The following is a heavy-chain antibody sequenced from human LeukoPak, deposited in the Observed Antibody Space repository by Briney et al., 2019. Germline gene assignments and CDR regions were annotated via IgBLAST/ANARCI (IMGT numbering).Heavy chain of an antibody. CDR1: GYTFTSYD. Sequence: ASVKVFCKASGYTFTSYDINWVRQATGQGLEWMGWMNPNSGNTGYAQKFQGRVTMTRNTSISTAYMELSSLRSEDTAVYYCARAKRAARRLDWFDPWGQGTLVTVSS. V-gene: IGHV1-8*01. J-gene: IGHJ5*02. D-gene: IGHD6-6*01. CDR2: MNPNSGNT. CDR3: ARAKRAARRLDWFDP.